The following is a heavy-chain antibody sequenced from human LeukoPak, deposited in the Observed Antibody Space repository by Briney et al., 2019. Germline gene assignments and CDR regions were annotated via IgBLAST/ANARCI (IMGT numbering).Heavy chain of an antibody. CDR1: GGSFISFY. Sequence: KTSETLSLTCTVSGGSFISFYWSWIRQPPGKGLEWIGYISHSGYTTYNPSLKGRVTISGDVSKNQFSLRVSSVTAADTAVYYCARGHFVWGTSHPETFEYWGPGTLVTVSS. D-gene: IGHD3-16*01. V-gene: IGHV4-59*01. J-gene: IGHJ4*02. CDR2: ISHSGYT. CDR3: ARGHFVWGTSHPETFEY.